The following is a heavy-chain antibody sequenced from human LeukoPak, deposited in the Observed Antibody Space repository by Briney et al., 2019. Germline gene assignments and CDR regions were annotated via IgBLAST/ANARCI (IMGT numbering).Heavy chain of an antibody. CDR2: FIPIFGTA. V-gene: IGHV1-69*13. D-gene: IGHD5-18*01. Sequence: GASVKVSCKASGATFSSYAISWVRQAPGQRLEWMGGFIPIFGTANYTQQLQGRVTITSDESTSTAYMELSSLRSEDTAVYYCARDWSPDTAMGLPGAFDIWGQGTMVTVSS. J-gene: IGHJ3*02. CDR3: ARDWSPDTAMGLPGAFDI. CDR1: GATFSSYA.